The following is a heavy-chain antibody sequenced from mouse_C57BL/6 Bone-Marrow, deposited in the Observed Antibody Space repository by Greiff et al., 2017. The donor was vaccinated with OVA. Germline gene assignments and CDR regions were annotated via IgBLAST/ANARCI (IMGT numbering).Heavy chain of an antibody. CDR3: AGDEELLPHLLPGYFDV. J-gene: IGHJ1*03. CDR1: GYTFTEYT. V-gene: IGHV1-62-2*01. D-gene: IGHD1-1*01. CDR2: FYPGSGSI. Sequence: QVQLQQPGAELVKPGASVKLSCKASGYTFTEYTIHWVKQRSGQGLEWIGWFYPGSGSIKYNEKFKDKATLTADKSSSTAYMELSRLTSEDSAVFCCAGDEELLPHLLPGYFDVWGTGTTVTVSA.